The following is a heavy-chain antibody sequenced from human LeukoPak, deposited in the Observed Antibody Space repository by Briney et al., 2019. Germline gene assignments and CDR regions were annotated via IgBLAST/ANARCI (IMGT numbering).Heavy chain of an antibody. Sequence: PSETLSLTCTVSGGSISSSSYYWGWIRQPPGKGLECIGSIYYSVSTYYNPSLKSRVTISVDTSKNQFSLKLSSVTAADTAVYYCARVPPLPYDSSGYFDYWGQGTLVTVSS. CDR3: ARVPPLPYDSSGYFDY. D-gene: IGHD3-22*01. V-gene: IGHV4-39*07. CDR2: IYYSVST. J-gene: IGHJ4*02. CDR1: GGSISSSSYY.